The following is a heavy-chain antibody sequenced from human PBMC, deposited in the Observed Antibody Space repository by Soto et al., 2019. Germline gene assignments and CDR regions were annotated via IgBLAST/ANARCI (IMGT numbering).Heavy chain of an antibody. Sequence: GASVKVSCKASGFTFTSSAMQWVRQARGQRLEWIGWIVVGSGNTNYAQKFQERVTITRDMSTSTAYMELSSLRSEDTAVYYCARGPPYSSSLNWFDPWGQGTLVTVSS. CDR3: ARGPPYSSSLNWFDP. CDR1: GFTFTSSA. V-gene: IGHV1-58*02. D-gene: IGHD6-13*01. CDR2: IVVGSGNT. J-gene: IGHJ5*02.